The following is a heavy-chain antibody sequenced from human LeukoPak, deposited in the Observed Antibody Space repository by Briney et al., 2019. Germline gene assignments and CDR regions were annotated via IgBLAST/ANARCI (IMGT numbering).Heavy chain of an antibody. CDR1: GGSISSYY. J-gene: IGHJ5*02. CDR2: IYTSGST. Sequence: PSETLSLTCTVSGGSISSYYWSWIRQPARKGLERIGRIYTSGSTNYNPSLKSRVTMSVDTSKNQFSLKLSSVTAADTAVYYCAKDTSSSYRTRVWFDPWGQGTLVTVSS. D-gene: IGHD4-11*01. CDR3: AKDTSSSYRTRVWFDP. V-gene: IGHV4-4*07.